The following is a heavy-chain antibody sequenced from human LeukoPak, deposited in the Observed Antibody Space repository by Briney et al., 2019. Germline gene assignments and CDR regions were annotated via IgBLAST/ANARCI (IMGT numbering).Heavy chain of an antibody. D-gene: IGHD1-26*01. CDR2: INSDGGST. Sequence: PGGSLRLSCAASGFTFSSYWMHWVRQAPGKGLVWVSRINSDGGSTSYADSVKGRFTISRDNAKNTLYLQMNSLRAEDTAVYYCARGPYQSYSSSRGDYWGQGTLVTVSS. CDR3: ARGPYQSYSSSRGDY. J-gene: IGHJ4*02. CDR1: GFTFSSYW. V-gene: IGHV3-74*01.